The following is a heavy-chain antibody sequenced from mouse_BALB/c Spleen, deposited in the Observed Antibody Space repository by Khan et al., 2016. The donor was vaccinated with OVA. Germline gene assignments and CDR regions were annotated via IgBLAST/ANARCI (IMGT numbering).Heavy chain of an antibody. V-gene: IGHV2-9*02. CDR2: IWAGGST. D-gene: IGHD1-1*01. J-gene: IGHJ2*01. Sequence: QVQLKESGPGLVAPSQSLSITCTVSGFSLTSYGVHWVRQPPGKGLEWLGIIWAGGSTNYNSALMSRLSISKDNSKSQVFVKMISLQTDDTAMYYCSRDHGNTYEDFYYWGQGTTLTVSS. CDR1: GFSLTSYG. CDR3: SRDHGNTYEDFYY.